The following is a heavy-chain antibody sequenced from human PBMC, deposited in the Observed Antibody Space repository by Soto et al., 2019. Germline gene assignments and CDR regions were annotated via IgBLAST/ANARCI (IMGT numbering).Heavy chain of an antibody. Sequence: GGSLRLSCAASGFTFSSYAMHWVRQAPGKGLEWVAVISYDGSNKYYADSVKGRFTISRDNSKNTLYLQMNSLRAEDTAVYYCARGGSVVVPRFDYWGQGTLVTVSS. V-gene: IGHV3-30-3*01. J-gene: IGHJ4*02. CDR2: ISYDGSNK. CDR3: ARGGSVVVPRFDY. D-gene: IGHD2-2*01. CDR1: GFTFSSYA.